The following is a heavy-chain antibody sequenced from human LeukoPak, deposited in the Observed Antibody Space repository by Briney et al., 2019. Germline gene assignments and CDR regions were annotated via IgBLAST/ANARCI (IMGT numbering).Heavy chain of an antibody. CDR1: GYPISSGYY. D-gene: IGHD2-2*01. J-gene: IGHJ6*03. Sequence: PSETLSLTCTVSGYPISSGYYWGWIRQPPGKGLEWIGSIYHSGSTYYNPSLKSRVTISVDTSKNQFSLKLSSVTAADTAVYYCARVSYSAAMHYYYYYMDVWGKGTTVTVSS. CDR3: ARVSYSAAMHYYYYYMDV. V-gene: IGHV4-38-2*02. CDR2: IYHSGST.